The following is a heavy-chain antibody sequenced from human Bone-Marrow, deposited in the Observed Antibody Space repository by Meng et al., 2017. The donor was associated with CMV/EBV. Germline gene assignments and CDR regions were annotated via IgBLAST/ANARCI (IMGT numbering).Heavy chain of an antibody. V-gene: IGHV4-59*01. Sequence: SETLSLTCTVSGGSISSYYWSWIRQPPGKGLEWIGYIYYSGSTNYNPSLKSRVTISVDTSKNQFSLKLSSVTAADTAVYYCARVATVTTSYYYYGMDVWGQGNTVNVSS. CDR1: GGSISSYY. CDR2: IYYSGST. D-gene: IGHD4-17*01. J-gene: IGHJ6*02. CDR3: ARVATVTTSYYYYGMDV.